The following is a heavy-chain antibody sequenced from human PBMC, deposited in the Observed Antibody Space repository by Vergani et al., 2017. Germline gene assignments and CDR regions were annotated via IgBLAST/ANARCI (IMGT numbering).Heavy chain of an antibody. CDR3: VRDALRSDLRGVYWFDT. Sequence: QVHLNEAGPGLVKPSQTLSLTCTVSGASITSGSFYWSWIRQPAGKGLDWIGRIHASGTKNYNPSLRSRVTLSVDTSKNQLPLKMISMTAADTAVYYCVRDALRSDLRGVYWFDTWGQGTLVSVSS. CDR1: GASITSGSFY. J-gene: IGHJ5*02. V-gene: IGHV4-61*02. CDR2: IHASGTK. D-gene: IGHD3-10*01.